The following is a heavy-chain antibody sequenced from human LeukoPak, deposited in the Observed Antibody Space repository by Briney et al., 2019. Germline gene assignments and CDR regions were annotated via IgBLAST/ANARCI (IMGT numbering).Heavy chain of an antibody. CDR1: GYTFTSYG. Sequence: ASVKVSCKASGYTFTSYGISWVRQAPGQGLEWMGWINPNSGGTNYAQKFQGRVTMTRDTSISTAYMELSRLRSDDTAVYYCARDGYNYYYFDYWGQGTLVTVSS. J-gene: IGHJ4*02. D-gene: IGHD5-24*01. V-gene: IGHV1-2*02. CDR2: INPNSGGT. CDR3: ARDGYNYYYFDY.